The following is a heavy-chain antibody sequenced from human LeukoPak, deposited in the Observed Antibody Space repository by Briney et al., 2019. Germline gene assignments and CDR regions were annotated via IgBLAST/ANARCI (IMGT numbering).Heavy chain of an antibody. V-gene: IGHV3-30*02. CDR2: IRYDGSNK. D-gene: IGHD6-13*01. Sequence: GGSLRLSCAASGFTFSNYGMHWVRQAPGKGLEWVSFIRYDGSNKYYTDSVKGRFTISRDNSKNTLYLQLNSLRAEDTAVYYCAKAGFSSSWSKPDNWFDPWGQGILVTVSS. CDR3: AKAGFSSSWSKPDNWFDP. J-gene: IGHJ5*02. CDR1: GFTFSNYG.